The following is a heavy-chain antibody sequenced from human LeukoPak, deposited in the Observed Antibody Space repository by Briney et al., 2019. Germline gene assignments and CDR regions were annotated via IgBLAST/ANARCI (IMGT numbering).Heavy chain of an antibody. D-gene: IGHD3-16*02. CDR1: GYTFTGYY. V-gene: IGHV1-2*04. CDR2: INPNSGGT. CDR3: ARVLSWGAFDI. Sequence: ASVKVSCKASGYTFTGYYMHWVRQAPGQGLEWMGWINPNSGGTNYAQKFQGWVTMTRDSSISTAYMELSRLRSDDTAVYYCARVLSWGAFDIWGQGTMVTVSS. J-gene: IGHJ3*02.